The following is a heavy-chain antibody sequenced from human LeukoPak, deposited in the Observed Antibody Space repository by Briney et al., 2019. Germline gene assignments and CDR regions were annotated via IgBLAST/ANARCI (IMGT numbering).Heavy chain of an antibody. CDR2: IYYTGT. CDR3: ASQKLGTDY. Sequence: SETLSLTCTVSGGSVTDYYWSWIRQSPGKGLEWIGYIYYTGTSYNPSLKSRVTISADTSKNQFSLKLISVTAADTAVYYCASQKLGTDYGARGPLVTVS. V-gene: IGHV4-59*02. J-gene: IGHJ4*02. D-gene: IGHD7-27*01. CDR1: GGSVTDYY.